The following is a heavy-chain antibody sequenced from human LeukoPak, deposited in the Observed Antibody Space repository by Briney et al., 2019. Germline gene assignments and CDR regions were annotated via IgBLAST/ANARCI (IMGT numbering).Heavy chain of an antibody. V-gene: IGHV1-2*02. CDR2: MNPNSGGT. J-gene: IGHJ4*02. D-gene: IGHD3-10*01. CDR3: ARSSGSSTFDY. CDR1: GYTFTGYY. Sequence: ASVTVSCKASGYTFTGYYMHWVRQAPGQGIEWMGWMNPNSGGTNYAQKFQGRVTMTRDTSISTAYMELSRLRSDDTAVYYCARSSGSSTFDYWGQGTLVTVSS.